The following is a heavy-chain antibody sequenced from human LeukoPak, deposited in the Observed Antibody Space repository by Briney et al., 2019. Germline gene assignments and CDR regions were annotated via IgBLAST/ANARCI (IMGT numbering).Heavy chain of an antibody. CDR2: ISTSGTKK. Sequence: GGSLRLSCAVSGFTFSSYEMTWVRQAPGKGLEWISYISTSGTKKSYVDSVDGRFSISRDNAKNLLYLQLNSLRAEDTSIYYCARVLTVPEGRESFDFRGQGTLVIVST. V-gene: IGHV3-48*03. D-gene: IGHD3-10*01. CDR3: ARVLTVPEGRESFDF. J-gene: IGHJ4*02. CDR1: GFTFSSYE.